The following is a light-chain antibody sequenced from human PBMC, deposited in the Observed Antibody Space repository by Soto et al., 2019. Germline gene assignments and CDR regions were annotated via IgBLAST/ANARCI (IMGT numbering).Light chain of an antibody. J-gene: IGLJ1*01. CDR2: YDS. CDR3: QVWDIMTDNYV. CDR1: NIGNKR. Sequence: SYELTQSPSVSXAPEKTATIXCGGNNIGNKRVHWYRQKPGQAPVLLISYDSDRPSGIPERFSGSNSGNTATLTINRVEAGDEADYYCQVWDIMTDNYVFGSGTKLTVL. V-gene: IGLV3-21*04.